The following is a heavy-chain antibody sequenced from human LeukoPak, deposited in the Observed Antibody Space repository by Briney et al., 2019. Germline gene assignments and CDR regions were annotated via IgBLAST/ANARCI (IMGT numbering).Heavy chain of an antibody. CDR3: ARGRLVVGAYYFDY. V-gene: IGHV4-34*01. CDR1: GGSFSGYY. CDR2: INHSGST. D-gene: IGHD1-26*01. J-gene: IGHJ4*02. Sequence: SETLSLTCAVYGGSFSGYYWSWIRQPPGKGLEWIGEINHSGSTNYNPSLKSRVTISVDTSKNQFSLKLSSVTAADTAEYYCARGRLVVGAYYFDYWGQGTLVTVSS.